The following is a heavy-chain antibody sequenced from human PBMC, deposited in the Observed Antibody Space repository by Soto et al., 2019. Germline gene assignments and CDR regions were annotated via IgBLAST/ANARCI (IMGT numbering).Heavy chain of an antibody. CDR1: GCSISSGGYY. V-gene: IGHV4-31*02. D-gene: IGHD6-13*01. CDR2: IYYSGST. J-gene: IGHJ5*02. Sequence: TLSGTWSVSGCSISSGGYYWTWIRQHPGKGLEWIGYIYYSGSTYYNPSLKSRVTISVDTSKNQFSLKLSSVTAADTAVYYCARHFSEDSSSWYNWFDPWGQGTLVTVSS. CDR3: ARHFSEDSSSWYNWFDP.